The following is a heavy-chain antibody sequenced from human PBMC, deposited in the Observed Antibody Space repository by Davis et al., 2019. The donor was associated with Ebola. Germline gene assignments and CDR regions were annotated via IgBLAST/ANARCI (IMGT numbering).Heavy chain of an antibody. CDR3: ASPSGFYYYGMDV. CDR2: IYYSGST. Sequence: PSETLSLTCTVSGASMSRSSYYWGWIRQPPGKGLEWIGSIYYSGSTYYNPSLKSRVTISVDTSKNQFSLKLSSVTAADTAVYYCASPSGFYYYGMDVWGQGTTVTVSS. V-gene: IGHV4-39*01. J-gene: IGHJ6*02. CDR1: GASMSRSSYY.